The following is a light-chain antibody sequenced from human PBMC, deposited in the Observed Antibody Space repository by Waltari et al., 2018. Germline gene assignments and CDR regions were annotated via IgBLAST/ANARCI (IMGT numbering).Light chain of an antibody. J-gene: IGKJ4*01. CDR1: QSIDFQ. V-gene: IGKV3-11*01. Sequence: PGERVTLSCRASQSIDFQLAWYQQRPGQAPRLVISDASYRATGIPARFSGSGSGTDFTLTISSLEPEDIATYYCQQRSRWPLTFGGGTKVEF. CDR2: DAS. CDR3: QQRSRWPLT.